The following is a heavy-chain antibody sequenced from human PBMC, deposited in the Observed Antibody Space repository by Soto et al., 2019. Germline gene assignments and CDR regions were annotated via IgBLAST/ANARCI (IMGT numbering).Heavy chain of an antibody. J-gene: IGHJ4*02. CDR3: SRGYYDSSGYYYYFDY. V-gene: IGHV3-13*01. D-gene: IGHD3-22*01. CDR2: IGTAGDT. Sequence: LRLSCAASGFTFSSYDMHWVRQATGKGLEWVSAIGTAGDTYYPGSVKGRFTISRENAKNSLYLQMNSLRAGDTAVYYCSRGYYDSSGYYYYFDYWGQGTLVTVSS. CDR1: GFTFSSYD.